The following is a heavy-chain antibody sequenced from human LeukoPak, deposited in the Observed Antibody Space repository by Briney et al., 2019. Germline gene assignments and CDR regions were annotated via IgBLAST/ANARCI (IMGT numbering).Heavy chain of an antibody. CDR3: ARGRFLEWLSPHAYFDY. CDR2: IIPIFGTA. V-gene: IGHV1-69*13. J-gene: IGHJ4*02. CDR1: GGTFSSYA. Sequence: GASVKVSCKASGGTFSSYAISWVRQAPGQGLEWMGGIIPIFGTANYAQKFQGRVTITADESTSTAYMELSSLRSEDTAVYCCARGRFLEWLSPHAYFDYWGQGTLVTVSS. D-gene: IGHD3-3*01.